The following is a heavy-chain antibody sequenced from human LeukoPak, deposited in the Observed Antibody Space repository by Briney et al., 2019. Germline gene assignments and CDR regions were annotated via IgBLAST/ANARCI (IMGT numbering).Heavy chain of an antibody. CDR1: GYTFTNYD. CDR2: MSPNNGNT. Sequence: VASVKVSCKTSGYTFTNYDINWVRQAPGQGLEWLGWMSPNNGNTGYAQKFQGRVTMTRDISINTAYMELSSLRSEDTAVYYCASNPPRTGDFNSWGQGALVTVSS. D-gene: IGHD7-27*01. V-gene: IGHV1-8*01. CDR3: ASNPPRTGDFNS. J-gene: IGHJ4*02.